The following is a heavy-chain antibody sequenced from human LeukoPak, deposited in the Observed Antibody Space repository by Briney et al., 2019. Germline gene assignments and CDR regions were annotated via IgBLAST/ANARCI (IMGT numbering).Heavy chain of an antibody. V-gene: IGHV4-61*02. Sequence: PSETLSLTCTVSGGSISSGSYYWSWIRQPAGKGLEWIGRIYTSGSTNYNPSLKSRVTISVDTSKNQFSLKLSSVTAADTAVYYCARGGDIVVVPAALDYWGQGTLVTVSS. D-gene: IGHD2-2*01. CDR1: GGSISSGSYY. CDR2: IYTSGST. CDR3: ARGGDIVVVPAALDY. J-gene: IGHJ4*02.